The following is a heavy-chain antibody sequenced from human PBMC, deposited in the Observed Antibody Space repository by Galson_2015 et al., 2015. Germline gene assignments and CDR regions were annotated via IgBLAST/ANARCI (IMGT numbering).Heavy chain of an antibody. CDR2: ISYDGSNK. Sequence: SLRLSCAASGFTFSSYGMHWVRQAPGKGLEWVAVISYDGSNKYYADSVKGRFTISRDDSKNTLYLQMNSLRSEDTAVYYCARKDIVVVEAATPFDYWGQGTLVTVSS. CDR3: ARKDIVVVEAATPFDY. J-gene: IGHJ4*02. V-gene: IGHV3-30*03. D-gene: IGHD2-15*01. CDR1: GFTFSSYG.